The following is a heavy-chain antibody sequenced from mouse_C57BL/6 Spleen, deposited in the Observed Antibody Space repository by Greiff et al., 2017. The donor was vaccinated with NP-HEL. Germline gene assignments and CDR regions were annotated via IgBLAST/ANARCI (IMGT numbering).Heavy chain of an antibody. V-gene: IGHV1-64*01. Sequence: QVQLQQPGAELVKPGASVKLSCKASGYTFTSYWMHWVKQRPGQGLEWIGMIHPNSGSTNYNEKFKSKATLTVDKSSSTAYMQLSSLTSEDSAVYYCAREGYGWYFDVWGTGTTVTVSS. J-gene: IGHJ1*03. CDR1: GYTFTSYW. D-gene: IGHD3-1*01. CDR2: IHPNSGST. CDR3: AREGYGWYFDV.